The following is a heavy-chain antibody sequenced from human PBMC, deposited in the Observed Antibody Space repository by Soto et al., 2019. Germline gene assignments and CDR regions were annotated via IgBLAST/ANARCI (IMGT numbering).Heavy chain of an antibody. V-gene: IGHV4-59*08. CDR1: GGTIISYY. Sequence: PSETLSLTSTVSGGTIISYYGSWIRQPPGRGLEWIGHIYHTGSTNYNPSLKSRVALSVDTSKNQFSLRLNSVTVPDTAVYYCARRTENFDYWGQGTLVTVSS. CDR3: ARRTENFDY. CDR2: IYHTGST. D-gene: IGHD1-1*01. J-gene: IGHJ4*01.